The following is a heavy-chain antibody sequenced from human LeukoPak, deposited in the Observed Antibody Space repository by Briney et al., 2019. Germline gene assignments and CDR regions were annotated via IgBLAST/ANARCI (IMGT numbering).Heavy chain of an antibody. D-gene: IGHD3-10*01. CDR1: GGSISSYY. Sequence: SETLSLTCTVSGGSISSYYWSWIRQPAGKGLEWIGRIYTSGSTNYNPSLKSRVTISVDTPQNQFSLQLTSVTAADTAVYYCARGDYGSGTYLWGSWGQGILVTVSP. J-gene: IGHJ5*02. CDR3: ARGDYGSGTYLWGS. V-gene: IGHV4-4*07. CDR2: IYTSGST.